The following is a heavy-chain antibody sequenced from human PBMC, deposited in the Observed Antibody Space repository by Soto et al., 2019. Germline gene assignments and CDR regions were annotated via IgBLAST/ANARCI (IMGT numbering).Heavy chain of an antibody. J-gene: IGHJ5*02. CDR1: GFTFSSYG. CDR2: ISYDGTNK. D-gene: IGHD5-18*01. V-gene: IGHV3-30*18. CDR3: AKDSGRGYNYGQHWFGP. Sequence: GGSLRLSCAASGFTFSSYGMHWVRQAPGKGLEWVALISYDGTNKYYADSVKGRFTISRDNSKNTLYLQMNSLRAEDTAVYYCAKDSGRGYNYGQHWFGPWGQGTLVTVS.